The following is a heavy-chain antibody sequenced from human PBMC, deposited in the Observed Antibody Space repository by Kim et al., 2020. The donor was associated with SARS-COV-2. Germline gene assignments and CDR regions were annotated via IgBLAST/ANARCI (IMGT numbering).Heavy chain of an antibody. CDR1: GFSFSNND. D-gene: IGHD1-1*01. CDR3: ARGGTFDI. J-gene: IGHJ3*02. CDR2: ISSSSSTI. Sequence: GGFLRLSCAGSGFSFSNNDMNWVRQAPGKGLEWVSHISSSSSTIYYEDSVKGRFTISRDNAKNSLYLQMNSLRDEDTAVYYCARGGTFDIWGQGTMVTVSS. V-gene: IGHV3-48*02.